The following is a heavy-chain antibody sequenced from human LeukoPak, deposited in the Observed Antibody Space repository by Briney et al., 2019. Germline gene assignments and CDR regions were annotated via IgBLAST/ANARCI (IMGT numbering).Heavy chain of an antibody. D-gene: IGHD1-26*01. Sequence: GGSLRLSCAASGFTFNAYAMHWVRQAPGKGLEWVAVVANDGRDKQYADSMKGRFTISRDNSENTLYLQMNTLRAEDTAVYYCARDRSSPAKYYFDYWGQGTLVTVSS. CDR2: VANDGRDK. J-gene: IGHJ4*02. V-gene: IGHV3-30*01. CDR1: GFTFNAYA. CDR3: ARDRSSPAKYYFDY.